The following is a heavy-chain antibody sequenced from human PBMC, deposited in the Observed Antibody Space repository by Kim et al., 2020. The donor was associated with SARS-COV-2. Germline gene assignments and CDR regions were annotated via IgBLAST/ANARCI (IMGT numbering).Heavy chain of an antibody. CDR3: AKESRVPAARRYYYYYGMDV. Sequence: RFTISRDNAKNSLYLQMNSLRAEDTALYYCAKESRVPAARRYYYYYGMDVWGQGTTVTVSS. V-gene: IGHV3-9*01. D-gene: IGHD2-2*01. J-gene: IGHJ6*02.